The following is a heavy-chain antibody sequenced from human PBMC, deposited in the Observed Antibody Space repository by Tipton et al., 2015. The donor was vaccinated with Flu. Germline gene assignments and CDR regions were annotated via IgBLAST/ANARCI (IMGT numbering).Heavy chain of an antibody. V-gene: IGHV3-66*02. CDR3: ARALLGFWYFDL. CDR1: GFTVSSNY. J-gene: IGHJ2*01. CDR2: IYSGGAA. D-gene: IGHD2/OR15-2a*01. Sequence: LRLSCAASGFTVSSNYMSWVRQAPGKGLEWVSFIYSGGAAYYADSVKGRFTISRDNSKNTLYLQMNSLRVEDTAVYYCARALLGFWYFDLWGRGAVVTVSS.